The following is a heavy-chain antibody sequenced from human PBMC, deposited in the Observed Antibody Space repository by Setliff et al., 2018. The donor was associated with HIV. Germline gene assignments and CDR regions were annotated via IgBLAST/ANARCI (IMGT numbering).Heavy chain of an antibody. CDR3: ARDPTGHYFDF. D-gene: IGHD1-1*01. Sequence: SVKVXXKASGGTFSSYAISWVRQAPGQGLEWMGTIIPILDIANDAQRFQGGVXITADKSTRTADMVLSSLSSEDTAVYYCARDPTGHYFDFWCQGTLVTVSS. CDR1: GGTFSSYA. V-gene: IGHV1-69*04. CDR2: IIPILDIA. J-gene: IGHJ4*02.